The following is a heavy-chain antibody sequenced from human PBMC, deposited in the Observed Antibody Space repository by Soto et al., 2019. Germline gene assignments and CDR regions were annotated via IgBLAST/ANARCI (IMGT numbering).Heavy chain of an antibody. D-gene: IGHD1-1*01. J-gene: IGHJ4*02. CDR3: AKAGTHRYFDY. Sequence: PGWSLRLSCTASGFTFSSYAMTWVRQAPGKGLEWVSSLGLSGDNTYYADSVKGRFTISRDNSKNTLYLQMSSLRADDTAEYYCAKAGTHRYFDYWGQGTLVTVSS. V-gene: IGHV3-23*01. CDR1: GFTFSSYA. CDR2: LGLSGDNT.